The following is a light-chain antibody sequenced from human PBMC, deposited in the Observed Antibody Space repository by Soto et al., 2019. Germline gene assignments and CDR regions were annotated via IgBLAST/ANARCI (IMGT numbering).Light chain of an antibody. Sequence: DIQMTQSPSSVSASVGDRVTITCRASQDIDSRLAWYQQKPANAPNLLLYAASNLQSGVPSRFIGRGSGTDFTLTISRLQPEDFATYYCQQAKSFPLTFGGGTKVEIK. CDR1: QDIDSR. CDR2: AAS. CDR3: QQAKSFPLT. J-gene: IGKJ4*01. V-gene: IGKV1-12*01.